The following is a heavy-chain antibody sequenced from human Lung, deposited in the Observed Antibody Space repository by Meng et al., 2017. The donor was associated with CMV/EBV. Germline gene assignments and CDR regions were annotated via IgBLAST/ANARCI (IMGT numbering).Heavy chain of an antibody. CDR1: GDSFSGYY. J-gene: IGHJ4*03. V-gene: IGHV4-34*01. D-gene: IGHD3-16*01. CDR2: INHGGSA. CDR3: ARRRRWSLVRLGAVDM. Sequence: SETLSLXCAFHGDSFSGYYWSWIRQPPGQGLEWIGEINHGGSANYNSSLQTRLNISIDTPKNQFSLEMRSVTAADTAVDYCARRRRWSLVRLGAVDMWGQGTLVTVSS.